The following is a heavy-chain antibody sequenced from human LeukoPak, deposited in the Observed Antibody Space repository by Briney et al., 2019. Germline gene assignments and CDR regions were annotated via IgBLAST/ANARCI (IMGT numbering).Heavy chain of an antibody. D-gene: IGHD3-9*01. CDR1: GGSFSGFY. CDR2: IYTSGRT. CDR3: ARLYYDILSSYYYFDY. Sequence: SETLSLTCTVSGGSFSGFYWSWIRQPAGKGLEWIGRIYTSGRTNYNPSLRSRVTISVDTSKNLFSLNLTSVTAADTAVYYCARLYYDILSSYYYFDYWGQGTLVTVSS. V-gene: IGHV4-4*07. J-gene: IGHJ4*02.